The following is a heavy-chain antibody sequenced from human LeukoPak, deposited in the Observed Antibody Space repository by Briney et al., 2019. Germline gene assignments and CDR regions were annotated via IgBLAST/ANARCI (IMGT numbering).Heavy chain of an antibody. J-gene: IGHJ5*02. V-gene: IGHV4-30-4*08. CDR2: IYYSGST. Sequence: SETLSLTCTVSGGSISSGDYYWSWIRQPPGKGLEWIGCIYYSGSTYYNPSLKSRVTISVDTSKNQFSLKLSSVTAADTAVYYCARDVDPPNNWFDPWGQGTLVTVSS. D-gene: IGHD5-12*01. CDR3: ARDVDPPNNWFDP. CDR1: GGSISSGDYY.